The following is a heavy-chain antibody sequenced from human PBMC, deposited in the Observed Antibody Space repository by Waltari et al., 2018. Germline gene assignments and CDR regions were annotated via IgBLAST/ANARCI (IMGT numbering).Heavy chain of an antibody. D-gene: IGHD6-19*01. CDR3: AREAVAGIIDY. Sequence: QVQLQESGPGLVKPSETLSLTCTVSGGSISSTYWSWIRQPPGKGLEWIGYIYYSGSTNYNPSLKSRVTISVDTSKNQFSLKLISVTAADTAVYYCAREAVAGIIDYWGQGTLVTVSS. CDR2: IYYSGST. V-gene: IGHV4-59*01. J-gene: IGHJ4*02. CDR1: GGSISSTY.